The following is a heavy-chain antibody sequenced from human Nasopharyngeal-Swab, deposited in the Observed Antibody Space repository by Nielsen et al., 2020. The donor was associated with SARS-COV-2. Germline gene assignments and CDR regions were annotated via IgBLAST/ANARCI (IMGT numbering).Heavy chain of an antibody. Sequence: GESLKISCAASGFTFSSYEMNWVRQAPGKGLEWVSYISSSGSTIYYADSVKGRFTISRDNSKNTLYLQMNSLRAEDTAVYYCAKSLGQLLEWFTYDILTGYYSDAFDIWGQGTMVTVSS. CDR1: GFTFSSYE. CDR2: ISSSGSTI. J-gene: IGHJ3*02. CDR3: AKSLGQLLEWFTYDILTGYYSDAFDI. V-gene: IGHV3-48*03. D-gene: IGHD3-9*01.